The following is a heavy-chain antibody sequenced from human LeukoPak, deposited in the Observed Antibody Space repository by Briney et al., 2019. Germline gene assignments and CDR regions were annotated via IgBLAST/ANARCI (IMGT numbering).Heavy chain of an antibody. CDR3: AKRYYYDSSGYYLPYWYFDL. CDR1: GFTLTRNH. D-gene: IGHD3-22*01. Sequence: GGSLKLSCAASGFTLTRNHMNWVRQVPGKGLEWVSIIYSSDATYYADSVKGRFAISRDSSKNTLYLQMNSLRADDTAVYYCAKRYYYDSSGYYLPYWYFDLWGRGTLVTVSS. CDR2: IYSSDAT. J-gene: IGHJ2*01. V-gene: IGHV3-53*01.